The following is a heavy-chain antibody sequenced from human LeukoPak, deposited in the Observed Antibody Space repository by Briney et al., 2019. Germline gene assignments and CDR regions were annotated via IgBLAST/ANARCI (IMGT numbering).Heavy chain of an antibody. CDR3: ARQEVGATAFDY. CDR2: INHSGST. D-gene: IGHD1-26*01. J-gene: IGHJ4*02. V-gene: IGHV4-34*01. CDR1: GGSFSGYY. Sequence: SETLSLTCAVYGGSFSGYYWSWIRQPPGKGLEWIGEINHSGSTIYNPSLKSRVTISVDTSKNQFSLKLSSVTAADTAVYYCARQEVGATAFDYWGQGTLVTVSS.